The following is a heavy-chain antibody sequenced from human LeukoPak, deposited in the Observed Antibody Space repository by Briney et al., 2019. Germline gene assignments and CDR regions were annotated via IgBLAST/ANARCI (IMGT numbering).Heavy chain of an antibody. J-gene: IGHJ5*02. Sequence: GGSLRLSCAASGFTFSSSSMNWVRQAPGKGLEWVSSISSSSSYIYYADSVKGRFTISRDNAKNSLYLQMNSLRAEDTAVYYWARNQWDLIVVVPAAIISWFDPLGQGTLGTGS. D-gene: IGHD2-2*02. CDR2: ISSSSSYI. V-gene: IGHV3-21*01. CDR3: ARNQWDLIVVVPAAIISWFDP. CDR1: GFTFSSSS.